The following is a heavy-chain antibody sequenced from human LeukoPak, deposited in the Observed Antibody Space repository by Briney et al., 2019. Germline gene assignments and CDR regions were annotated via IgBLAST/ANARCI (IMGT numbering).Heavy chain of an antibody. V-gene: IGHV3-23*01. CDR2: IRSNGDTA. CDR3: VKGQELDDGVFDS. CDR1: GFIFSSNA. Sequence: PGGSLRLSCVSSGFIFSSNAMHWVRQPPGRGLEWVPTIRSNGDTAYNADSVRGRFAISRDNSKNGLFLQMNSLRVEDTARYYCVKGQELDDGVFDSWGQGTLVTVSS. J-gene: IGHJ4*02. D-gene: IGHD1-1*01.